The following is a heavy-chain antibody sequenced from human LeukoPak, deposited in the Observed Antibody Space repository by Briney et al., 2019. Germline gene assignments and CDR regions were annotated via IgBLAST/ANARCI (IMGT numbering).Heavy chain of an antibody. CDR3: AKDVVGAPFDI. CDR2: IYYSGST. CDR1: GGSISSSSYY. V-gene: IGHV4-39*02. D-gene: IGHD1-26*01. Sequence: SETLSLTCTVSGGSISSSSYYWGWIRQPPGKGLEWIGSIYYSGSTYYNPSLKSRVTISVGTSKNQFSLQLNSVTPEDTAVYYCAKDVVGAPFDIWGQGTMVTVSS. J-gene: IGHJ3*02.